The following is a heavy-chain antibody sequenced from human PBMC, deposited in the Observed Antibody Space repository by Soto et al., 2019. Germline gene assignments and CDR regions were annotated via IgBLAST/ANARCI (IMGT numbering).Heavy chain of an antibody. J-gene: IGHJ4*02. CDR1: GGSISSYY. V-gene: IGHV4-59*08. Sequence: VQLQESGPGLVKPSETLSLTCTVSGGSISSYYWSWIRQPPGKGLEWIGYIFYSGGTNYNPSLKSRVTISVDTYKNQFSLKLSSVTAADTAVYYCARRYSSSSDYWGQGTLVTVSS. D-gene: IGHD6-13*01. CDR3: ARRYSSSSDY. CDR2: IFYSGGT.